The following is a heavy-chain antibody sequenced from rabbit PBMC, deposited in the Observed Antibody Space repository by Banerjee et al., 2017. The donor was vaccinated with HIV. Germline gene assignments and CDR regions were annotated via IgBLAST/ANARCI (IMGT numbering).Heavy chain of an antibody. Sequence: SGFSFNNNYVMCWVRQAPGKGLEWIACINTSTGNTVYASWAKGRFTISKTSSTTVTLQMTSLTAADTATYFCARDPPGSSDYDLWGPGTLVTVS. CDR1: GFSFNNNYV. V-gene: IGHV1S40*01. D-gene: IGHD8-1*01. CDR3: ARDPPGSSDYDL. CDR2: INTSTGNT. J-gene: IGHJ4*01.